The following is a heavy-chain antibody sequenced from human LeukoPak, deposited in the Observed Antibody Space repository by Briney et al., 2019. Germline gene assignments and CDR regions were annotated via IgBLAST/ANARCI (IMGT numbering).Heavy chain of an antibody. V-gene: IGHV1-18*01. D-gene: IGHD2-2*01. CDR3: VFGECSSTSCYARRVY. J-gene: IGHJ4*02. CDR1: AYNYKSYG. CDR2: INAYSGNT. Sequence: ASVKVSCKSSAYNYKSYGISWVRQAPAQGLELMGWINAYSGNTAYKHIVQGKLTIATYTSTTTAYMYLKSLRSDDTATSICVFGECSSTSCYARRVYWGQGTLVTVSS.